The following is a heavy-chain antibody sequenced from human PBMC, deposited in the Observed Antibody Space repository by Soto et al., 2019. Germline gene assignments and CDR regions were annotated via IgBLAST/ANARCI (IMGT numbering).Heavy chain of an antibody. CDR3: ASTYTTSWYWFDP. V-gene: IGHV2-26*01. Sequence: QVTVKASGPVLVKPTETLTLTFTVSGFSLSNAGLGVSWIRQPQGKALEWLAQIFSNDEKSYSTSLKSRLTISKETSKSQVVLTRTNMDPVDTATYYWASTYTTSWYWFDPWGQGTLVTVSS. D-gene: IGHD6-13*01. CDR2: IFSNDEK. CDR1: GFSLSNAGLG. J-gene: IGHJ5*02.